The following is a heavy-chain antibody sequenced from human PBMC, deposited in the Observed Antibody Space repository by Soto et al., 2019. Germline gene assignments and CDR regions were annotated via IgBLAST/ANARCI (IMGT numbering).Heavy chain of an antibody. D-gene: IGHD3-3*01. J-gene: IGHJ3*02. V-gene: IGHV1-46*01. Sequence: QVVLVQSGAEVKKPGASVKVSCKAAGYTFTSYYMHWVRQAPGQGLEWMGFINPSGGITTYAQKFQARVTMTSDTSTSTVYMELRTLKSEDTAVYYCARRSIFTWSDAFDIWGQGTMVTVSA. CDR2: INPSGGIT. CDR1: GYTFTSYY. CDR3: ARRSIFTWSDAFDI.